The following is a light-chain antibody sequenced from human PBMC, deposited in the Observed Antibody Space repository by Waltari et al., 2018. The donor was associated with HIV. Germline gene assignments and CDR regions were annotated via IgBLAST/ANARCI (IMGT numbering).Light chain of an antibody. CDR2: WAS. J-gene: IGKJ1*01. CDR3: QQYYSTPWT. Sequence: DIVMIQYPDSLAVSLGERATINCKSTKSLLYRSTNKDYLAWYQQKPGQSPKLLIYWASIRESGVPDRFSGSGSGTDFTLTISNLQAEDVAVYYCQQYYSTPWTFGQGTKVEI. CDR1: KSLLYRSTNKDY. V-gene: IGKV4-1*01.